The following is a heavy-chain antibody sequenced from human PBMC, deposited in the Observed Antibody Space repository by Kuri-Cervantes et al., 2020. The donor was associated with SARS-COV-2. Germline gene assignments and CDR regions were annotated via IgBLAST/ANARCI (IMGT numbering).Heavy chain of an antibody. CDR3: ARGRGYHDSSGYYFDS. CDR1: GGSISGDTYY. J-gene: IGHJ4*02. V-gene: IGHV4-61*02. D-gene: IGHD3-22*01. CDR2: IYSSGNT. Sequence: SETLSLTCTVSGGSISGDTYYWSWVRQPAGKGLEWIGRIYSSGNTNYNPSLKSRVTISEDTSKNQFSLKLTSVTAADTAVYFCARGRGYHDSSGYYFDSWGQGTLVTSPQ.